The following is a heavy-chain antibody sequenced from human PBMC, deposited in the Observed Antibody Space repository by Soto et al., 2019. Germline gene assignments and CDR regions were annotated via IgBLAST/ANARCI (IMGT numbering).Heavy chain of an antibody. CDR1: GFTFDDYT. CDR3: AKGTAMVPDY. V-gene: IGHV3-43*01. Sequence: GGSLRLSFAASGFTFDDYTMHWVRQAPGKGLEWVSLISWDGGSTYYADSVKGRFTISRDNSKNSLYLQMNSLRTEDTALYYCAKGTAMVPDYWGQGTLVTVSS. CDR2: ISWDGGST. D-gene: IGHD5-18*01. J-gene: IGHJ4*02.